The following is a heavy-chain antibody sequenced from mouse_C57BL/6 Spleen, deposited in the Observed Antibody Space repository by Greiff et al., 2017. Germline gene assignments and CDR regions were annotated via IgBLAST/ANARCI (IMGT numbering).Heavy chain of an antibody. CDR1: GFTFSDYG. CDR3: ARSVYAMDY. CDR2: ISSGSSTI. V-gene: IGHV5-17*01. Sequence: EVQGVESGGGLVKPGGSLKLSCAASGFTFSDYGMHWVRQAPEKGLEWVAYISSGSSTIYYADTVKGRFTISRAYAKNTLFLQRARLRSEETAKYYCARSVYAMDYWGQGTSVTVSS. J-gene: IGHJ4*01.